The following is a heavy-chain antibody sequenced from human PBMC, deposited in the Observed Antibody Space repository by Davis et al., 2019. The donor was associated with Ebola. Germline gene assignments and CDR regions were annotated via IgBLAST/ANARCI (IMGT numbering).Heavy chain of an antibody. V-gene: IGHV4-59*12. D-gene: IGHD2-8*01. Sequence: PSETLSLTCTVSGDSISSYYLTWIRQAPGKTLEWIGYVSSGQGIYNPSLNVRVTIFSDTSKNSFSLRLTSVTAAYTAIYFCARDNDPYGVRYKYRPPNAFDLWGQGTKVAVSS. J-gene: IGHJ3*01. CDR2: VSSGQG. CDR3: ARDNDPYGVRYKYRPPNAFDL. CDR1: GDSISSYY.